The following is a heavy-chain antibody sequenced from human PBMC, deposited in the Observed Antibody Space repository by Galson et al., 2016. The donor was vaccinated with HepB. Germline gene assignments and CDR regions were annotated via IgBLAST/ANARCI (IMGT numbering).Heavy chain of an antibody. CDR2: LNPIDGTT. CDR3: ARETYWSWCQCSSGMGV. CDR1: GYTFTTYY. Sequence: SVKVSCKASGYTFTTYYMHWVRQAPGQGLEWMGILNPIDGTTSYADQFQGRVTMTRDTSTSTVYLELSSLTSEDTAMYYCARETYWSWCQCSSGMGVWGQGTTVTVSS. D-gene: IGHD2-15*01. V-gene: IGHV1-46*01. J-gene: IGHJ6*02.